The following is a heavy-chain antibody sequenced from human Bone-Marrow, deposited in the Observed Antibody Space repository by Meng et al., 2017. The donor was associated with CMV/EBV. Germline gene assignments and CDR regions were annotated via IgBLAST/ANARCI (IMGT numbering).Heavy chain of an antibody. V-gene: IGHV3-30*04. CDR2: ISYDGSNK. CDR1: GFTFSSYA. CDR3: ARGGDFWSGRWFDP. D-gene: IGHD3-3*01. Sequence: SGFTFSSYAMHWVRQALGKGLEWVAVISYDGSNKYYADSVKGRFTISRDNSKNTLYLQMNSLRAEDTAVYYCARGGDFWSGRWFDPWGQGTLVTVSS. J-gene: IGHJ5*02.